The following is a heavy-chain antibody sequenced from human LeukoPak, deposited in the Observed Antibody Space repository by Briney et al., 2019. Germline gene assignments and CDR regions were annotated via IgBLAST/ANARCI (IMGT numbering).Heavy chain of an antibody. CDR2: IYYSGST. V-gene: IGHV4-39*07. Sequence: PSETLSLTCTVSGGSISSSSYYWGWIRQPPGKGLEWIGSIYYSGSTYYNPSLKSRVTISVDTSKNQFSLKLSSVTAADTAVYYCARDILDYYGSGSITEDYWGQGTLVTVSS. CDR3: ARDILDYYGSGSITEDY. J-gene: IGHJ4*02. D-gene: IGHD3-10*01. CDR1: GGSISSSSYY.